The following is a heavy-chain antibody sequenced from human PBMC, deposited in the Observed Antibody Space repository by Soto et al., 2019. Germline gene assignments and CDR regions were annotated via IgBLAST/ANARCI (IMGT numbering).Heavy chain of an antibody. CDR3: ARVNTALVDHFDC. CDR1: GFSVSGSS. D-gene: IGHD5-18*01. J-gene: IGHJ4*02. CDR2: MHRGGST. V-gene: IGHV3-53*01. Sequence: GGSLRLSCVVSGFSVSGSSIFWVRQATGKGLEWVSLMHRGGSTDNADSVKGRFTTSRDKSKNTLYLHMNGLRVEDTAVYYCARVNTALVDHFDCWGQGTLVTVSS.